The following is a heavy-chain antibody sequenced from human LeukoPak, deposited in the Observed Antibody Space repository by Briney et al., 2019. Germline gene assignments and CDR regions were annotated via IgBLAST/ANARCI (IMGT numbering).Heavy chain of an antibody. J-gene: IGHJ3*01. V-gene: IGHV4-39*07. CDR3: ARISSSNWYNERGAFDV. CDR1: GGSISSSSYY. Sequence: SETLSLTCTVSGGSISSSSYYWGWIRQPPGKGLEWIGSIYYSGSTYYNPSLKSRVSISVDTSKNQFSLKLSSVTAADTAVYYCARISSSNWYNERGAFDVWGQGTMVTVSS. CDR2: IYYSGST. D-gene: IGHD6-13*01.